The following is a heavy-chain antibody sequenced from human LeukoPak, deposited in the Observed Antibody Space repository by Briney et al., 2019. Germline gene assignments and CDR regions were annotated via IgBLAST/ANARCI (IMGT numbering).Heavy chain of an antibody. J-gene: IGHJ6*03. CDR2: IYYSGST. CDR3: ARGDYYYMDV. CDR1: GDSFTNYY. Sequence: SETLSLTCSISGDSFTNYYWSWIRQPPGKGLEWIGYIYYSGSTNYNPSLRSRVTISVDTSNKKVSLTLSTVTAADTAMYYCARGDYYYMDVWDKGTTVIVSS. V-gene: IGHV4-59*01.